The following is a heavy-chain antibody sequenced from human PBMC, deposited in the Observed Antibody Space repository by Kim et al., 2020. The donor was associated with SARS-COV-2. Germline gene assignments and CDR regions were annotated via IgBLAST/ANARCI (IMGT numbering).Heavy chain of an antibody. D-gene: IGHD3-9*01. V-gene: IGHV4-59*02. Sequence: SETLSLTCSVSGDSVRSFYWSWIRQPPGKGLEWIGYIYYSGSTNFDPSLKSRASISLDTSKNQFSLKLTSVTAADTAVYYCARGDLTGYYSGYLHHGLDIWGQGTTVPVSS. CDR3: ARGDLTGYYSGYLHHGLDI. CDR2: IYYSGST. J-gene: IGHJ6*02. CDR1: GDSVRSFY.